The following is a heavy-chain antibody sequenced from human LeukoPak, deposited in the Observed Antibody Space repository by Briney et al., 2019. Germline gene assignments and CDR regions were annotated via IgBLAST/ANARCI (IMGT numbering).Heavy chain of an antibody. CDR2: IIWDGGST. J-gene: IGHJ4*02. D-gene: IGHD3-3*01. V-gene: IGHV3-43*01. Sequence: GGSLRLSCAASGFTFDDYTMHWVRQPPGKGLEWVSLIIWDGGSTYYADSVKGRFTISRDNSKNSLYLQMNSLRTEDTALYYCAKDIFLELWGQGTLVTVSS. CDR1: GFTFDDYT. CDR3: AKDIFLEL.